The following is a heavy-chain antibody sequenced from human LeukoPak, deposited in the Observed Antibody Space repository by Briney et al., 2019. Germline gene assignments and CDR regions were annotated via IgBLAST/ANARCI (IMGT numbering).Heavy chain of an antibody. J-gene: IGHJ4*02. V-gene: IGHV3-23*01. CDR3: AKGYYYYDSSGPLFDY. Sequence: GGSLRLSCAASGFTFSKYAINWVRQDPGKGLEWVSVVSDDGGATYYAASVKGRFTISRDNSKNTLYLQMNSLRAEDTAVYYCAKGYYYYDSSGPLFDYWGQGTLVTVSS. CDR2: VSDDGGAT. CDR1: GFTFSKYA. D-gene: IGHD3-22*01.